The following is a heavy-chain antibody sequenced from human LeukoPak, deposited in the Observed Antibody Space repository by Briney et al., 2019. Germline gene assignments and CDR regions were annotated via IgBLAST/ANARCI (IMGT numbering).Heavy chain of an antibody. J-gene: IGHJ3*02. V-gene: IGHV3-23*01. CDR3: VKGALRGYSAPGAFDI. Sequence: GGSLRLSCAASGFTFYSYAMTWVRQAPGKGLEWVSTISTTGGTTYYADSVKGRFTISRDDSKNTLYLRMKSLRAEDTAIYYCVKGALRGYSAPGAFDIWGQGTMVAVSS. CDR1: GFTFYSYA. CDR2: ISTTGGTT. D-gene: IGHD5-18*01.